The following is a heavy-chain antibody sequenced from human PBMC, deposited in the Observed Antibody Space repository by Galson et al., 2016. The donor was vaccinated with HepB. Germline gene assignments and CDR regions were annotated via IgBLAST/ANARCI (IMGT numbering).Heavy chain of an antibody. J-gene: IGHJ4*02. Sequence: SVKVSCKGSGGTFSTSSISWLRQAPGQGLEWMGGIIPLFGPPNYSQKFQGRVAITADESTSTAYMDLSSLRSEDTAVYYCARDRPGVGAHDYWGQGTLVTVSS. CDR2: IIPLFGPP. D-gene: IGHD3-10*01. V-gene: IGHV1-69*13. CDR3: ARDRPGVGAHDY. CDR1: GGTFSTSS.